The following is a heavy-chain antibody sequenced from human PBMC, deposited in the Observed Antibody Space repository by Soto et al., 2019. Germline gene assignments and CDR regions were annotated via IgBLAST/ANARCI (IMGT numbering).Heavy chain of an antibody. CDR2: ISGSGGST. V-gene: IGHV3-23*01. CDR3: AAYCSSTSCYIAEYFQH. CDR1: GFTFSSYA. D-gene: IGHD2-2*02. J-gene: IGHJ1*01. Sequence: GGSLSLSCAASGFTFSSYAMSWVRQAPGKGLEWVSAISGSGGSTYYADSVKGRFTISRDNSKNTLYLQMNSLRAEDTAVYYCAAYCSSTSCYIAEYFQHWGQGTLVTVSS.